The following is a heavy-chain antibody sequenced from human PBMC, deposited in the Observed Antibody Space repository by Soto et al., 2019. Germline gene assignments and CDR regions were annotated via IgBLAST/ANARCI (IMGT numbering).Heavy chain of an antibody. CDR3: ASGDRAAFDI. CDR1: GFTFSYYW. J-gene: IGHJ3*02. D-gene: IGHD3-10*01. Sequence: EVQLVESGGGLVQPGESLRLSCVASGFTFSYYWMHWVRQGPGKGLVWVSRIHSDGSSTTYADSVKGRFTISRDNAKNTLYLQMNSLRAEDTAVYYCASGDRAAFDIWGQGTVVTVSS. CDR2: IHSDGSST. V-gene: IGHV3-74*01.